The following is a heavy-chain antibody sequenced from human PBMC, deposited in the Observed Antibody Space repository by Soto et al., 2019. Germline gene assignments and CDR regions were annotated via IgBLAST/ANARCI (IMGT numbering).Heavy chain of an antibody. CDR1: GYTFSTYW. Sequence: GESLKISCKASGYTFSTYWIGWVRQMPGKGLEWMGIIYPDDSDTRYSPSFQGQVSISADKSIGTAYLQWSSLKASDTAMYYCSRPDRVFRYCSDAFDLWGQGTMVTVSS. J-gene: IGHJ3*01. V-gene: IGHV5-51*01. D-gene: IGHD2-15*01. CDR2: IYPDDSDT. CDR3: SRPDRVFRYCSDAFDL.